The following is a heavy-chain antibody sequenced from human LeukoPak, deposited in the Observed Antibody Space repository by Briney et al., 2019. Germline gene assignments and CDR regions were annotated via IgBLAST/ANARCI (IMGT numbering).Heavy chain of an antibody. Sequence: ASVKVSCKVSGYSLTELSMHWVRQAPGKGLEWMGRFDPEDGERIYAQKFQGRVTMTEDTSTDTAYMELSSLTSGDTAVYYCAKSSRSGELPRDLYGMDVWGQGTTVTVSS. V-gene: IGHV1-24*01. CDR3: AKSSRSGELPRDLYGMDV. J-gene: IGHJ6*02. CDR2: FDPEDGER. D-gene: IGHD1-26*01. CDR1: GYSLTELS.